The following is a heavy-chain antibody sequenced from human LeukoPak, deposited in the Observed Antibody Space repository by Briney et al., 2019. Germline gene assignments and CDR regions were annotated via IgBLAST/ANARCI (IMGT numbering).Heavy chain of an antibody. V-gene: IGHV4-34*01. CDR1: GGSFSGYS. CDR2: IYYSRST. D-gene: IGHD4-17*01. CDR3: ARVPTVTFFDY. Sequence: PSETLSLTCGVYGGSFSGYSWSFIRQPPGKGLEWIGSIYYSRSTYSNTSLKSRVTISVDTSKNQFSLKLSSVTTADTAVYYCARVPTVTFFDYWGQGTLVTVSS. J-gene: IGHJ4*02.